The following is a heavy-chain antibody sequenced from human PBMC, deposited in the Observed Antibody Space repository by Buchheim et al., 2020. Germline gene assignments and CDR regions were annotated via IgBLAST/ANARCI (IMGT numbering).Heavy chain of an antibody. CDR1: GGSISSDNYY. J-gene: IGHJ6*02. Sequence: QVQLQESGPGLVKPSQTLSLTCTVSGGSISSDNYYWNWIRQPAGKGLEWIGRIYTSGSTNYNTSLKSRVTISGEQSKNQFSLKLSSVTAADTAVYYCARGLPIYYYYYGMDVWGQGTT. CDR2: IYTSGST. CDR3: ARGLPIYYYYYGMDV. V-gene: IGHV4-61*02.